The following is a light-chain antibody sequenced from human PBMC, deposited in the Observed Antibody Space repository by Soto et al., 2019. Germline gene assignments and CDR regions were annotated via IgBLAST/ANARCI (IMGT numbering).Light chain of an antibody. CDR3: QQYGSSPPIT. CDR1: QSVSSSY. J-gene: IGKJ5*01. Sequence: EIVLTQSPATLSLSPGERGTLSCRASQSVSSSYLAWYQQKPGQAPRLLIYGASSRATGIPDRFSGSGSGTDFTLTISRLEPEDFAVYYCQQYGSSPPITFGQGTRLEIK. V-gene: IGKV3-20*01. CDR2: GAS.